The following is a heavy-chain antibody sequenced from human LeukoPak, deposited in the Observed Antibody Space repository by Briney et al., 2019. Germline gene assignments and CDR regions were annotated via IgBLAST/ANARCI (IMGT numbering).Heavy chain of an antibody. J-gene: IGHJ6*02. Sequence: SETLSLTCTVSGGSISSYYWSWIRQPPVKGLEWIGYIYYSGSTNYNPSLKSRVTISVDTSKNQFSLKLSSVTAADTAVYYCARDRVDSGLAGMDVWGQGTTVTVSS. CDR1: GGSISSYY. V-gene: IGHV4-59*01. CDR2: IYYSGST. D-gene: IGHD5-12*01. CDR3: ARDRVDSGLAGMDV.